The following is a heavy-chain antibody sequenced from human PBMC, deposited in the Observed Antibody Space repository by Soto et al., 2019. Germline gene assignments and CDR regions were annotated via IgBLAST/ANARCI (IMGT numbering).Heavy chain of an antibody. CDR1: GFSLSTSGVG. CDR3: AHQTTILTGFGYFDY. J-gene: IGHJ4*02. CDR2: IYWDDDK. V-gene: IGHV2-5*02. D-gene: IGHD3-9*01. Sequence: SGPTLVNPTQTLTLTCTFSGFSLSTSGVGVGWIRQPPGKALEWLALIYWDDDKRYSPSLKSRLTITKDTSKNQVVLTMTNMDPVDTATYYCAHQTTILTGFGYFDYWGQGTLVTVSS.